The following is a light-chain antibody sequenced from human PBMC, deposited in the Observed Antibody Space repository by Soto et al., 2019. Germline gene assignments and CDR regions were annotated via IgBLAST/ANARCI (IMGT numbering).Light chain of an antibody. CDR1: SSDVGGYNY. CDR3: SSYTSSSPFYV. Sequence: SALTQPASVSGSPGQSITISCTGTSSDVGGYNYVSWYQQHPGKAPKLMIYDVSNRPSGVSNRFSGSKSGNTASLTISGLQAEDEADYYCSSYTSSSPFYVFGTGTKLTVL. CDR2: DVS. J-gene: IGLJ1*01. V-gene: IGLV2-14*01.